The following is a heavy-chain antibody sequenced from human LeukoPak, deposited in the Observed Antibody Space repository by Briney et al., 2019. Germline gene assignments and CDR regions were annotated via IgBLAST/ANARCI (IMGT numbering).Heavy chain of an antibody. CDR3: ATVPAVYDSSGYRYSGAFDI. V-gene: IGHV4-4*07. Sequence: SETLSLTCTVSGGSISSYYWSWIRQSAGKGLGWIGRIYTSGRTNYNPSLKSRVTMSVDTSKSQFSLKLSSVTAADTAVYYCATVPAVYDSSGYRYSGAFDIWGQGTMVTVSS. D-gene: IGHD3-22*01. J-gene: IGHJ3*02. CDR1: GGSISSYY. CDR2: IYTSGRT.